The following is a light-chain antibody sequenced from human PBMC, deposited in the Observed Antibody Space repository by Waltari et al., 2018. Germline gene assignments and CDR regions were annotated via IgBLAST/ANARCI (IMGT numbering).Light chain of an antibody. V-gene: IGKV3-20*01. CDR2: HTS. Sequence: IVLTQSPGTLSLSPGERATLSCRASQSVSIYLAWYQQKHGQAPRLLIYHTSTRAPGIPDRFSGSGSGTDFSLTISGLEPEDFAVYYCQHYKNLPVSFGQGTRVEIK. CDR3: QHYKNLPVS. J-gene: IGKJ1*01. CDR1: QSVSIY.